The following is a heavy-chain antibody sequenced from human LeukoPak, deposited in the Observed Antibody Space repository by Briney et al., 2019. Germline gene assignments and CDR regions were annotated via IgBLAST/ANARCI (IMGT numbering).Heavy chain of an antibody. CDR1: GFTFSSYS. CDR3: ARGTFYTAHFDY. Sequence: GGSLRLSCAASGFTFSSYSMNWVRQAPGKGLEWVSYISSSSSSTIYYADSVKGRFTISRDNAKNSLYLQMNSLRDEDTAVYYCARGTFYTAHFDYWGQGTLVAVSS. CDR2: ISSSSSSTI. J-gene: IGHJ4*02. D-gene: IGHD2/OR15-2a*01. V-gene: IGHV3-48*02.